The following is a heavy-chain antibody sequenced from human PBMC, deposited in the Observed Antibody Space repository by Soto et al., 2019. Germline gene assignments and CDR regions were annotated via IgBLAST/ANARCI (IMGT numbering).Heavy chain of an antibody. CDR1: GYTFTSYY. CDR2: INPSGGST. D-gene: IGHD5-12*01. J-gene: IGHJ4*02. CDR3: ARGSVADLEMATKYLDY. V-gene: IGHV1-46*01. Sequence: ASVKVSCKASGYTFTSYYMHWVRQAPGQGLEWMGIINPSGGSTSHAQKFQGRVTMTRDTSTSTVYMELSSLRSEDTAVYYCARGSVADLEMATKYLDYWGQGTLVTVSS.